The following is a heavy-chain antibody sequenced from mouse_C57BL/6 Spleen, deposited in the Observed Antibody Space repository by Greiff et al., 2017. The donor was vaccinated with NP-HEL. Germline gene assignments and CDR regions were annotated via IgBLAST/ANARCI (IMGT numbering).Heavy chain of an antibody. D-gene: IGHD1-1*01. CDR1: GFTFSDYG. Sequence: EVKLMESGGGLVKPGGSLKLSCAASGFTFSDYGMHWVRQAPEKGLEWVAYISSGSSTIYYADTVKGRFTISRDNAKNTLFLQMTSLRSEDTAMYYGASDYGGAMDYWGQGTSVTVSS. J-gene: IGHJ4*01. CDR3: ASDYGGAMDY. V-gene: IGHV5-17*01. CDR2: ISSGSSTI.